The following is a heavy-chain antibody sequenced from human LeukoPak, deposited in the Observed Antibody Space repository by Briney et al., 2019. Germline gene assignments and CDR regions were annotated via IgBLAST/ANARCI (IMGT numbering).Heavy chain of an antibody. CDR3: AVKALGYSNWYFDL. Sequence: PSETLSLTCTVSGASINSGSYYWSWLRQPAGKGLEFIGHFSSSGSTNYNPSLKSRVTISVDTSKNQFSLKLSSVTAADTAVYYCAVKALGYSNWYFDLWGRGTLVTVSS. V-gene: IGHV4-61*09. J-gene: IGHJ2*01. D-gene: IGHD4-11*01. CDR2: FSSSGST. CDR1: GASINSGSYY.